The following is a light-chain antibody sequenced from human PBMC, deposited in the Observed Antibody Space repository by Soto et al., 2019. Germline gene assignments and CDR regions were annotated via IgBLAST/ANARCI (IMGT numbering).Light chain of an antibody. CDR1: SSNIGNNP. CDR2: DNN. J-gene: IGLJ3*02. CDR3: GTWDNSLRAMV. Sequence: QSVLTQPPSVFAAPGQKVTISCSGSSSNIGNNPVCWYQQLPGTAPKLLIYDNNKRPSGIPDRFSGSKSGTSATLGITGLQTGDEADFYCGTWDNSLRAMVFGGGTKLTVL. V-gene: IGLV1-51*01.